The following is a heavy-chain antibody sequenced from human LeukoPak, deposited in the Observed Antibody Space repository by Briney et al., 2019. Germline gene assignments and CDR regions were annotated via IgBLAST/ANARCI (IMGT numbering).Heavy chain of an antibody. J-gene: IGHJ4*02. CDR2: IIPILGIA. D-gene: IGHD5-24*01. Sequence: SVKVSCKASGGTFSSYAISWVRQAPGQGLEWMGRIIPILGIANYAQKFKGRVTITADKSTSTAYMELSSLRSEDTAVYYCARTKVEIFDYWGQGTLVTVSS. CDR3: ARTKVEIFDY. V-gene: IGHV1-69*04. CDR1: GGTFSSYA.